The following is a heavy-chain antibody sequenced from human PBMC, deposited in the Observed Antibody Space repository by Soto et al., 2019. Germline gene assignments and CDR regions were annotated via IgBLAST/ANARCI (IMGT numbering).Heavy chain of an antibody. D-gene: IGHD3-22*01. V-gene: IGHV3-23*01. J-gene: IGHJ4*02. CDR2: ISGSGSTI. CDR3: AKVFYYYDSSGYYYFDY. Sequence: GGSLRLSCAASGFTFSSYAVSWVRQAPGKGPEWISSISGSGSTIYYADSVKGRFTISRDNSKNTLYLQMSSLRAEDTAVYYCAKVFYYYDSSGYYYFDYWGRG. CDR1: GFTFSSYA.